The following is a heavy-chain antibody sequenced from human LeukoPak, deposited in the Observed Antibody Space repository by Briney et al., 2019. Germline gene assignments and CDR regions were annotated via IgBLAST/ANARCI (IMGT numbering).Heavy chain of an antibody. CDR3: ARAPWEDPLYYYYYGMDV. CDR1: GYTFTVYY. D-gene: IGHD1-26*01. CDR2: INPNSGGT. V-gene: IGHV1-2*02. J-gene: IGHJ6*02. Sequence: ATVKVSCKASGYTFTVYYMHWVRQAPGQGLEGMGWINPNSGGTNYAQKFQGRVTMTRDTSISTAYMELSRLRSDDTAVYYCARAPWEDPLYYYYYGMDVWGQGTTVTVSS.